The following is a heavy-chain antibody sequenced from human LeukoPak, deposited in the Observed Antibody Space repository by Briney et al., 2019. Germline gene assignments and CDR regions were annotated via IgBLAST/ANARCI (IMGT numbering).Heavy chain of an antibody. V-gene: IGHV1-46*01. CDR1: GYAFTSYY. D-gene: IGHD3-10*01. Sequence: AAVKVSCKASGYAFTSYYMHWVRQAPGQGLEWMGIINPSGGSTSYAQKFQGRVTMTRDMSTSTVYMELSSLRSEDTAVYYCARDGESGSYYRNWFDPWGQGTLVTVSS. CDR3: ARDGESGSYYRNWFDP. J-gene: IGHJ5*02. CDR2: INPSGGST.